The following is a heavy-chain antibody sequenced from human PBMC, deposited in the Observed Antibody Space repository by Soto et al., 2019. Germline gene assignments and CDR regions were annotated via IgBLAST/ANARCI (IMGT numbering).Heavy chain of an antibody. Sequence: SRTLSCTASGVTFSRQYMRWLRQAPGQGLEWMGGIIPIFGTPQYAEKFQDRVTITADESTSTAYMELSSLTSEDTAVYYCATNEGRDGYSFDYWGQGTLVTVSS. CDR2: IIPIFGTP. V-gene: IGHV1-69*13. CDR1: GVTFSRQY. D-gene: IGHD5-12*01. CDR3: ATNEGRDGYSFDY. J-gene: IGHJ4*02.